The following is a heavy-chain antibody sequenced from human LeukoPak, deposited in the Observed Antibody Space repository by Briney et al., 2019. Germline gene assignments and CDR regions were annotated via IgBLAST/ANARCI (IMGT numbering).Heavy chain of an antibody. CDR2: FDLEDDET. V-gene: IGHV1-24*01. CDR3: ATSTETGD. J-gene: IGHJ4*02. Sequence: ASVTVSCKVSGYTLTELSMHWGRQAQRTGLEWMGGFDLEDDETIYAQKFHGRVTITEDTSTDTAYLELRSLRSYDTAVYYCATSTETGDWGQGTLVTVSS. D-gene: IGHD5/OR15-5a*01. CDR1: GYTLTELS.